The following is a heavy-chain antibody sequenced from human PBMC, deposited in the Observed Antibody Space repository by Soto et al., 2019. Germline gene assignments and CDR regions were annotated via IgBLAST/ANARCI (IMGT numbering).Heavy chain of an antibody. Sequence: GGSLRRSCAASGFTFSSYGMHWVRQAPGKGLEWVAVIWYDGSNKYYADSVKGRFTISRDNSKNTLYLQMNSLRAEDTAVYYCARDRPGYSYGYVFHYWGQGTLVTVSS. V-gene: IGHV3-33*01. CDR1: GFTFSSYG. D-gene: IGHD5-18*01. CDR3: ARDRPGYSYGYVFHY. J-gene: IGHJ4*02. CDR2: IWYDGSNK.